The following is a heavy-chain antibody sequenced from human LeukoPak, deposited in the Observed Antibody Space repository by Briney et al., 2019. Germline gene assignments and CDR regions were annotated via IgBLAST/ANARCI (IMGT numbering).Heavy chain of an antibody. Sequence: GGSLRLSCAASGFTFSTYAMHRVRQAPGKGLEWVASISYADGSYKYYADSVKGRFTISRDNAKNTLYLQMNSLRAEDTAVYYCASLSGSYYSHFDYWGQGTLVTVSS. CDR3: ASLSGSYYSHFDY. CDR2: ISYADGSYK. V-gene: IGHV3-30*07. J-gene: IGHJ4*02. CDR1: GFTFSTYA. D-gene: IGHD1-26*01.